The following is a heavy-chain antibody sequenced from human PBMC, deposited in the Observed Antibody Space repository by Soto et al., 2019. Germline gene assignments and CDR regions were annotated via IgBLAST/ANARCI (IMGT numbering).Heavy chain of an antibody. V-gene: IGHV3-9*01. CDR2: ISWNSGSI. D-gene: IGHD6-13*01. Sequence: EVQLVESGGGLVQPGRYLRLSCAASGFTFDDYAMHWVRQAPGKGLEWVSGISWNSGSIGYADSVTGRFTISRDNAKNSLYLQMNSLRAEDTALYYCAKDLYSSSSYGMDVWGQGTTVTVSS. CDR3: AKDLYSSSSYGMDV. J-gene: IGHJ6*02. CDR1: GFTFDDYA.